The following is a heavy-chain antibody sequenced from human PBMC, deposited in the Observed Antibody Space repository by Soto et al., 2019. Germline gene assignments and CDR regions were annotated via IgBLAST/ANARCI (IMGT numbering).Heavy chain of an antibody. Sequence: GGSLRLSCAASGFAFSSYGMHWVRQAPGKGLEWVAVISYDGSNKYYADSVKGRFTISRDNSKNTLYLQMNSLRAEDTAVYYCAKDMDDSSGYFQDYWGQGTLVTVSS. V-gene: IGHV3-30*18. D-gene: IGHD3-22*01. CDR3: AKDMDDSSGYFQDY. J-gene: IGHJ4*02. CDR1: GFAFSSYG. CDR2: ISYDGSNK.